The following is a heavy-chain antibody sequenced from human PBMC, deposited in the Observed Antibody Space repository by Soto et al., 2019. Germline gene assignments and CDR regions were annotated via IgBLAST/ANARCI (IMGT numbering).Heavy chain of an antibody. Sequence: ASVKVSCKASGGTFSSYAISWVRQAPGQGLEWMGGIIPIFGTANYAQKFQGRVTITADESTSTAYMELSSLRSEDTAVYYCARGHDILTGPAYWGQGTLVTVSS. J-gene: IGHJ4*02. CDR2: IIPIFGTA. V-gene: IGHV1-69*13. D-gene: IGHD3-9*01. CDR1: GGTFSSYA. CDR3: ARGHDILTGPAY.